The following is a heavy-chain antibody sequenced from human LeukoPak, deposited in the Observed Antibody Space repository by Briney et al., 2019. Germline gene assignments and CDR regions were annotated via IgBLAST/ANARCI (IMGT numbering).Heavy chain of an antibody. Sequence: GESLKISCKGFGYNFTSYWIGWVRQISGKGLGWIGINYSGDSDTRYSPSFQGQVTISADKSISTAYLQWSSLKASDTAMYYCATTFGESNKEYFQHWGQRTLVTVSS. D-gene: IGHD3-10*02. CDR3: ATTFGESNKEYFQH. V-gene: IGHV5-51*01. CDR2: NYSGDSDT. CDR1: GYNFTSYW. J-gene: IGHJ1*01.